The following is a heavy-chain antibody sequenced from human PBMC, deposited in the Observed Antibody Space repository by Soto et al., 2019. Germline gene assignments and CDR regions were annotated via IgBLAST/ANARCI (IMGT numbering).Heavy chain of an antibody. CDR1: GYTFTAYY. Sequence: QVRLLQSGAEVKESGASVKVSCEASGYTFTAYYIHWVRQAPGQGLEWMGWINPDTGGTDYAQKFQGWVIMNRDTYITTGFMELASLKIDDTAVYYCARAIARDGSSWYRGGYDSWGQGTLVTVSS. CDR3: ARAIARDGSSWYRGGYDS. V-gene: IGHV1-2*04. J-gene: IGHJ4*02. CDR2: INPDTGGT. D-gene: IGHD6-13*01.